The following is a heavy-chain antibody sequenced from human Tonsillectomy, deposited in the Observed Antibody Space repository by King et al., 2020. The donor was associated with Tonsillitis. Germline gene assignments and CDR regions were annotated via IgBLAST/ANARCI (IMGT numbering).Heavy chain of an antibody. CDR1: GYTFTGYY. CDR3: AGPSIVVVPAAIGAYYYGMDV. J-gene: IGHJ6*02. D-gene: IGHD2-2*01. CDR2: INPNSGGT. Sequence: QLVQSGAEVKKPGASVKVSCKASGYTFTGYYMHWVRQAPGQGLEWMGWINPNSGGTNYAQKFQGTVTMTRDTSISTAYMELSRLRSDDTAVYYCAGPSIVVVPAAIGAYYYGMDVWGQGTTVTVSS. V-gene: IGHV1-2*02.